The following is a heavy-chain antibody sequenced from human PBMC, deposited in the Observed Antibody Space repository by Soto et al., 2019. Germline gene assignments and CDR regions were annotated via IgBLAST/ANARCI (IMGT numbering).Heavy chain of an antibody. CDR3: ARVLGSSGYRKKDAFDI. D-gene: IGHD3-22*01. CDR1: GYTFTSYG. CDR2: ISAYNGNT. V-gene: IGHV1-18*04. Sequence: ASVKVSCKASGYTFTSYGISWVRQAPGQGLEWMGWISAYNGNTNYAQKLQGRVTMTTDTSTSTAYMELRSLRSDDTAVYYCARVLGSSGYRKKDAFDIWGQGKMVTVS. J-gene: IGHJ3*02.